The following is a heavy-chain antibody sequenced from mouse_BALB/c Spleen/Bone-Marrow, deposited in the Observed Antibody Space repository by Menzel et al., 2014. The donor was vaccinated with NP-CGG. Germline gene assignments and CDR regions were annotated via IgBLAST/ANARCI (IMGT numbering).Heavy chain of an antibody. CDR2: INPGGGDI. J-gene: IGHJ2*01. Sequence: VQLQESGGELVRPGTSVRVSCRASGYAFTNHLIEWVKQRPGQGLEWIEVINPGGGDIILNEKFKGKATLTADKSSSTAYMQLNSLTSDDSAVYFCARRLRDYWGQGTTLTVSS. CDR1: GYAFTNHL. D-gene: IGHD6-5*01. V-gene: IGHV1-54*01. CDR3: ARRLRDY.